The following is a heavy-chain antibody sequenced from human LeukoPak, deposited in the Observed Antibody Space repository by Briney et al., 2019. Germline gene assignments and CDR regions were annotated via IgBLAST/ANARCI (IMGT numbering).Heavy chain of an antibody. V-gene: IGHV3-11*04. J-gene: IGHJ3*02. D-gene: IGHD3-22*01. CDR3: ARETHYYDSSGYDPDAFDI. CDR1: GFTFSDYY. CDR2: ISSSGSTI. Sequence: GGSLRLSCAASGFTFSDYYMSWIRQAPGKGLEWVSYISSSGSTIYYADSVKGRFTISRDNAKNSLYLQMNSLRAEDTAVYYCARETHYYDSSGYDPDAFDIWGQGTMVTVSS.